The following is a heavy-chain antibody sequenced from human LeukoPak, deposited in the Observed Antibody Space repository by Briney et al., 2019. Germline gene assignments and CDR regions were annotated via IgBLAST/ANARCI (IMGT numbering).Heavy chain of an antibody. J-gene: IGHJ4*02. V-gene: IGHV3-23*01. Sequence: GGSLRLSCAASGFTFSSYAMSWVRQAPGKGLEEVSAISGSGGSTYYADSVKGRFTISRDNSKNTLYLQMNSLRAEDTAVYYCAKSRIVVVPVTQSFDYWGQGTLVTVSS. D-gene: IGHD2-2*01. CDR2: ISGSGGST. CDR3: AKSRIVVVPVTQSFDY. CDR1: GFTFSSYA.